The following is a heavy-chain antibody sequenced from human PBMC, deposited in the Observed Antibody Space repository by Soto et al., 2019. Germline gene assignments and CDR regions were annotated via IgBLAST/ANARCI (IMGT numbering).Heavy chain of an antibody. CDR2: IYSGGST. Sequence: GGSLRLSCAASGFTVSSNYMSWVRQAPGKGLESVSVIYSGGSTYYADSVKGRFTISRDNSKNTLYLQMNSLRAEDTAVYYCARRPGYYYGMDVWGQGTTVTVSS. CDR1: GFTVSSNY. CDR3: ARRPGYYYGMDV. J-gene: IGHJ6*02. V-gene: IGHV3-53*01.